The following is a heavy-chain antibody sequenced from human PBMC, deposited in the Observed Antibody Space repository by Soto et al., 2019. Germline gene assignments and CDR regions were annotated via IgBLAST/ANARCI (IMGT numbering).Heavy chain of an antibody. CDR3: ARDLDCGGDCYYYYYYGMDV. CDR1: GYTFTSYA. CDR2: INAGIGDI. V-gene: IGHV1-3*01. J-gene: IGHJ6*02. Sequence: ASVKVSCKASGYTFTSYAMHWVRQAPGQRLEWMGWINAGIGDIEYSEKFQGRVTITRDTSASTAYMELSSLRSEDTAVYYCARDLDCGGDCYYYYYYGMDVWGQGTTVTVS. D-gene: IGHD2-21*02.